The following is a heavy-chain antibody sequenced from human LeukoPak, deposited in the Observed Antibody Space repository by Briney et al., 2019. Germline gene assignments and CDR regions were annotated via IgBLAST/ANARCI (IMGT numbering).Heavy chain of an antibody. J-gene: IGHJ5*02. D-gene: IGHD3-10*01. Sequence: ASVKVSCKASGGTFSSYAISWVRQAPGQGLEWMGWISAYNGNTNYAQKLQGRVTMTTDTSTSTAYMELRSLRSDDTAVYYCARVSGSGSYPPDPWGQGTLVTVSS. CDR3: ARVSGSGSYPPDP. V-gene: IGHV1-18*01. CDR2: ISAYNGNT. CDR1: GGTFSSYA.